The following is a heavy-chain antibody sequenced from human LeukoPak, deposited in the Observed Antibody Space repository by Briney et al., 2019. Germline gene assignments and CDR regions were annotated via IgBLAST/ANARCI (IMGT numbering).Heavy chain of an antibody. V-gene: IGHV4-4*09. CDR3: ARQKCTSTSCLTKNAFDI. CDR1: GSISCYY. CDR2: IYTSGST. D-gene: IGHD2-2*01. Sequence: SETLSLTCTVSGSISCYYWSWIRPPPGKGLEWIGSIYTSGSTNYNPSLESRVTISVDTSKNQFSLDLSSVTAADTAVYYCARQKCTSTSCLTKNAFDIWGQGTMVTVSS. J-gene: IGHJ3*02.